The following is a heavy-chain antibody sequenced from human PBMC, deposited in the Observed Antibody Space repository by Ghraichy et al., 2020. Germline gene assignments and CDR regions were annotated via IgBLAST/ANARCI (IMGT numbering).Heavy chain of an antibody. Sequence: LSLTCAASGFTLSSYGMHWVRHAPGKGLEWVAGISYVVSNKYYADSVKGRFTISRDDSKNTLYLQMNSLRAGETAVYYCPRPYGDYYNYYNYMDVWCKGATVTVSS. CDR1: GFTLSSYG. CDR2: ISYVVSNK. CDR3: PRPYGDYYNYYNYMDV. J-gene: IGHJ6*03. D-gene: IGHD4-17*01. V-gene: IGHV3-30*03.